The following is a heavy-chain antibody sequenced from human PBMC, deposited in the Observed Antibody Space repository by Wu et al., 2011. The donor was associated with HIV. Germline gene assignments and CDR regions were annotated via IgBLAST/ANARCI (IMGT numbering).Heavy chain of an antibody. CDR1: GGTFSNYA. V-gene: IGHV1-69*01. Sequence: QVQLVQSGAEVKKPGSSVKVSCKASGGTFSNYAISWVRQAPGQGLEWMGGTIPVFGTANYAQKFQGRVTITTDESTSTAYMELSSLRSEDTAVYYCARGRDGYNGINYYYYGMDVWGQGTTVTVSS. CDR3: ARGRDGYNGINYYYYGMDV. J-gene: IGHJ6*02. D-gene: IGHD5-24*01. CDR2: TIPVFGTA.